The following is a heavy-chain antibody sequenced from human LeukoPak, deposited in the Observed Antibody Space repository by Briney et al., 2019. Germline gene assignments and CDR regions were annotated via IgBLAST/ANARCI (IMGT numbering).Heavy chain of an antibody. CDR2: VSASSNI. J-gene: IGHJ4*02. D-gene: IGHD5-18*01. V-gene: IGHV3-69-1*01. CDR1: GFTVSSNY. CDR3: VRDALHTAHFDY. Sequence: SGGSLRLSCAASGFTVSSNYLSWVRQAPGKGLQWVSTVSASSNIHYSESVKGRFTISRDNARNSLYLQMNSLRDEDTAVYYCVRDALHTAHFDYWGQGTLVTVSS.